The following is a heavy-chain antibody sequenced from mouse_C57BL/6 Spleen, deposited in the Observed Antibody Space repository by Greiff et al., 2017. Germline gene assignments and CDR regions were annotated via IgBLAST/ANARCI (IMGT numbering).Heavy chain of an antibody. CDR3: ASEYIYDYDCYFDD. CDR2: INPSNGGT. D-gene: IGHD2-4*01. Sequence: VQLQQPGPELVKPGASVKLSCKASGYTFTSYWMHWVKQRPGQGLEWIGNINPSNGGTNYNEKFKSKATLTVDKSSSTAYMQLNSLTSEDSAVYYCASEYIYDYDCYFDDWGPGTPVTVSS. J-gene: IGHJ1*01. V-gene: IGHV1-53*01. CDR1: GYTFTSYW.